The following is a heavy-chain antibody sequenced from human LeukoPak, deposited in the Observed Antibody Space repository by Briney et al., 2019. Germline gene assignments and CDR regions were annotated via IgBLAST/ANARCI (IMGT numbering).Heavy chain of an antibody. CDR3: AREEVTARAFDI. V-gene: IGHV3-11*01. Sequence: GGSLRLSCAGSEFTFSDHYMSWIRQAPGKGLEWVSYISSSGSTIYYADSVKGRFTISRDNAKNALYLQMNSLRAEDTAVYYCAREEVTARAFDIWAKGQWSPSLQ. J-gene: IGHJ3*02. CDR2: ISSSGSTI. D-gene: IGHD2-21*02. CDR1: EFTFSDHY.